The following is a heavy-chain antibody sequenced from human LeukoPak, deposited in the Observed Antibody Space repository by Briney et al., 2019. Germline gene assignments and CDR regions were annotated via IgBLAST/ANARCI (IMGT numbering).Heavy chain of an antibody. J-gene: IGHJ4*02. Sequence: GGSLRLSCAASGFTFSSYGMHWVRQAPGKGLEWVAVIWYDGSNKYYADSVKGRFTISRDNSKNTLYLQMNSLRAEDTAVYYCAKDPVPGGYIDYWGQGTLVTVSS. CDR3: AKDPVPGGYIDY. CDR1: GFTFSSYG. D-gene: IGHD3-22*01. V-gene: IGHV3-30*02. CDR2: IWYDGSNK.